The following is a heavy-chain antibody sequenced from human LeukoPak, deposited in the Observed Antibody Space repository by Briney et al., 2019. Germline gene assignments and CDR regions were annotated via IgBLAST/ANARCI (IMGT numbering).Heavy chain of an antibody. D-gene: IGHD3-22*01. CDR3: ARLSYYYDRAG. Sequence: PSETLSLTCTVSGGSISTYYWSWIRQPPGKGLEWIGYIYYSGSTNYNPSLKSRVTISVDTSKNQFSLKLSSVTAADTAVYYCARLSYYYDRAGWGQGTLVTVSS. J-gene: IGHJ4*02. CDR2: IYYSGST. V-gene: IGHV4-59*01. CDR1: GGSISTYY.